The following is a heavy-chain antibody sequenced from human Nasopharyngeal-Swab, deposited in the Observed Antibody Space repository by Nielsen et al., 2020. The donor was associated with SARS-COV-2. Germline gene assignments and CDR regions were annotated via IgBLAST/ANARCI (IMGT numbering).Heavy chain of an antibody. CDR3: ARDWSIAVAGYYYYYGMDV. V-gene: IGHV1-8*01. D-gene: IGHD6-19*01. CDR2: MNPNSGNT. J-gene: IGHJ6*02. CDR1: GYTLTELS. Sequence: ASVKVSCKVSGYTLTELSMHWVRQATGQGLEWMGWMNPNSGNTGYAQKFQGRVTMTRNTSISTAYMELSSLRSEDTAVYYCARDWSIAVAGYYYYYGMDVWGQGTTVTVSS.